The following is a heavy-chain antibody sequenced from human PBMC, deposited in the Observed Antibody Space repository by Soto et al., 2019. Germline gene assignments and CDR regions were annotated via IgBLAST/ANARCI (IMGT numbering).Heavy chain of an antibody. CDR3: VRDVVRPRGYTYAYPN. Sequence: QVKLIQXXAEVRKPGASVKVSCRASGYNFRSYGISWLRQAPGQGLDWMGWISGSFANSTYARKVECRVTMTTDTTTTTAYLELSSLRSDDTAVYYCVRDVVRPRGYTYAYPNWGQGTLVTISS. V-gene: IGHV1-18*01. J-gene: IGHJ4*02. CDR1: GYNFRSYG. CDR2: ISGSFANS. D-gene: IGHD5-18*01.